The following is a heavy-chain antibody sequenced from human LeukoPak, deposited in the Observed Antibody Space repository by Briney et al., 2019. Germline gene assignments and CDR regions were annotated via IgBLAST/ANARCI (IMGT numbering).Heavy chain of an antibody. D-gene: IGHD3-3*01. CDR1: GYTFTSYD. J-gene: IGHJ6*03. V-gene: IGHV1-8*03. CDR2: MNPNSGNT. CDR3: ARGGYDFWSGYSRFGALYYMDV. Sequence: ASVKVSCKPSGYTFTSYDINWVRQATGQGLEWMGWMNPNSGNTGYARKFQGRVTITRNTSISTAYMELSSLRSEDTAVYYCARGGYDFWSGYSRFGALYYMDVWGKGTTVTVSS.